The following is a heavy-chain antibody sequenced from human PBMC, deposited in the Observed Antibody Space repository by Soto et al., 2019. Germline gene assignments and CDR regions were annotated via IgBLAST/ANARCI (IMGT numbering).Heavy chain of an antibody. CDR3: ARGPNGLRFLEWSPLHYMDV. D-gene: IGHD3-3*01. J-gene: IGHJ6*03. CDR1: GGSFSGYY. V-gene: IGHV4-34*01. CDR2: INHSGST. Sequence: PSETLSLTCAVYGGSFSGYYWSWIRQPPGKGLEWIGEINHSGSTNYNPSLKSRVTISVDTSKNQFSLKLSSVTAADTAVYYCARGPNGLRFLEWSPLHYMDVWGKGTTVTVSS.